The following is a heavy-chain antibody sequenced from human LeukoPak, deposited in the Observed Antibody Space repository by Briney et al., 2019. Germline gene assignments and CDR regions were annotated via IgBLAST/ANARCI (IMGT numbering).Heavy chain of an antibody. J-gene: IGHJ6*03. CDR2: IKQDGSEK. CDR1: GFTFSSYW. V-gene: IGHV3-7*01. D-gene: IGHD3-3*01. CDR3: ASSRITIFGVVIGPPNYYYMDV. Sequence: PGGSLRLSCAASGFTFSSYWMSWVRQAPGKGLEWVANIKQDGSEKYYVDSVKGRFTISRDNAKNSLYLQMNSLRAEDTAVYYCASSRITIFGVVIGPPNYYYMDVWGKGTTVTVSS.